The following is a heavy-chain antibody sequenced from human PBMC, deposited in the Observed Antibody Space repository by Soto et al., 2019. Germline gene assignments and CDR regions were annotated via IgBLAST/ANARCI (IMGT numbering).Heavy chain of an antibody. CDR2: IYPADSET. CDR3: ASTINGYFDY. CDR1: GHSFVTHW. V-gene: IGHV5-51*01. D-gene: IGHD1-1*01. J-gene: IGHJ4*01. Sequence: PGESLKISCKASGHSFVTHWIGWVRQMPGKGLEWMGIIYPADSETRYSPAFQGQVTISADKSIATAYLQWSSLKASDTALYYCASTINGYFDYWGQGTLVTVSS.